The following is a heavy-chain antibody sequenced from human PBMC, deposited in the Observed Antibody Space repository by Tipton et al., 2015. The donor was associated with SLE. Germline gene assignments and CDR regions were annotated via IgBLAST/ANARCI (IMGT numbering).Heavy chain of an antibody. D-gene: IGHD6-19*01. CDR3: ARDSSGWFYFDY. CDR2: IFSGGTT. V-gene: IGHV3-66*01. J-gene: IGHJ4*02. Sequence: SLRLSCVASGFTVSNNYMSWVRQAPGKGLEWVSVIFSGGTTYYADSVKGRFTISRDNAKNSVYLQMNSLRAEDTAVYYCARDSSGWFYFDYWGQGTVVTVSS. CDR1: GFTVSNNY.